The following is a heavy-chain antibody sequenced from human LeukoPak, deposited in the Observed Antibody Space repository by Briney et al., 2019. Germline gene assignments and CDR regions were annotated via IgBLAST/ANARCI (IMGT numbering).Heavy chain of an antibody. V-gene: IGHV1-18*01. Sequence: ASVKVSCKASGYTFTSYGISWVRQAPGQGLEWMGWISAYNGNTNYAQKLQGRVTMTTDTSTSTAYMELRSLRSDDTAVYYCARDGYDFWSGYWSNAFDIWGQGTMVTVSS. CDR1: GYTFTSYG. J-gene: IGHJ3*02. CDR2: ISAYNGNT. CDR3: ARDGYDFWSGYWSNAFDI. D-gene: IGHD3-3*01.